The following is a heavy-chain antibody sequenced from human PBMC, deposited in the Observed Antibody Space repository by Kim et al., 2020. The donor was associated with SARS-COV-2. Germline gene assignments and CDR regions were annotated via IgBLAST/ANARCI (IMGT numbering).Heavy chain of an antibody. CDR2: IYYSGST. V-gene: IGHV4-59*01. CDR3: GATSSSWYVVDY. CDR1: GGSISSYY. D-gene: IGHD6-13*01. J-gene: IGHJ4*02. Sequence: SETLSLTCTVSGGSISSYYWSWIRQPPGKGLEWIGYIYYSGSTNYNPSLKSRVTISVDTSKNQFSLKLSSVTAADTAVYYCGATSSSWYVVDYWGQGTLVTVSS.